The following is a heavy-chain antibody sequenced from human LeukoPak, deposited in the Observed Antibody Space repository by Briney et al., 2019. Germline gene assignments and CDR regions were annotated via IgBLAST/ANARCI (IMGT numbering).Heavy chain of an antibody. CDR3: ASNTGTVFDY. V-gene: IGHV4-28*01. CDR1: GGSISSSNW. Sequence: SGTLSLTCAVSGGSISSSNWWSWIRQPPGKGLEWIGYVYYTGSTEYNPSLRSRVTISLEMSRHQFSLNLTSVTAADTAVYYCASNTGTVFDYWGQGALVTVSS. J-gene: IGHJ4*02. D-gene: IGHD7-27*01. CDR2: VYYTGST.